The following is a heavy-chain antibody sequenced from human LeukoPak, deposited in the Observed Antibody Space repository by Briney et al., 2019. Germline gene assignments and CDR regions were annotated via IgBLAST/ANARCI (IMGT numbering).Heavy chain of an antibody. J-gene: IGHJ3*02. D-gene: IGHD2-15*01. V-gene: IGHV1-69*06. CDR2: IIPIFGTP. Sequence: GASVKVSCKASGYTFTGYYMHWVRQAPGQGLEWMGGIIPIFGTPNYAQKFQGRVTITADKSTSTAYMELSSLRSEDTAAYYCARDNGYCSGASCYNAFDIWGQGTMVTVSS. CDR3: ARDNGYCSGASCYNAFDI. CDR1: GYTFTGYY.